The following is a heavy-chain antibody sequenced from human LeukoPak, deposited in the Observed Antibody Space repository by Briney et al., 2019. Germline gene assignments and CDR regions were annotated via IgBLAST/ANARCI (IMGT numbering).Heavy chain of an antibody. D-gene: IGHD3-10*01. J-gene: IGHJ6*02. CDR2: IEYDGSYE. CDR1: GFTFSSYA. Sequence: HPGRSLRLSCAASGFTFSSYAMWWARQAPGKGLEWVAVIEYDGSYEYYADSVKGRFTISRDNSKNTLYLQMNSLRAEDTAVYYCARVPLLWFGGPRGYYYYYGMDVWGQGTTVTVSS. CDR3: ARVPLLWFGGPRGYYYYYGMDV. V-gene: IGHV3-33*05.